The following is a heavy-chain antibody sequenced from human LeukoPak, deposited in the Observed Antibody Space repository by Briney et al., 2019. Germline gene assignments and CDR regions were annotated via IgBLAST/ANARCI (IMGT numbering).Heavy chain of an antibody. J-gene: IGHJ4*02. CDR3: ARGVGATELDY. V-gene: IGHV4-34*01. D-gene: IGHD1-26*01. CDR1: GGSISSYY. CDR2: INHSGST. Sequence: SETLSLTCTVSGGSISSYYWSWIRQPPGKGLEWIGEINHSGSTNYNPSLKSRVTISVDTSKNQFSLKLSSVTAADTAVYYCARGVGATELDYWGQGTLVTVSS.